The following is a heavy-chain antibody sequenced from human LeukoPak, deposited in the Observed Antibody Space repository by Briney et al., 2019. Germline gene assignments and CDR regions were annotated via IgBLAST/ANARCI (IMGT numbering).Heavy chain of an antibody. J-gene: IGHJ4*02. CDR3: ARGRGYSYGYADY. Sequence: ASVKVSCKASGYTFTSYDINWVRQATGQGLEWMGWMNPNSGNADYAEKFQGRVTMTRNISIRTAYMELSTLRSDDTAVYYCARGRGYSYGYADYWGQGTLVTVSS. D-gene: IGHD5-18*01. CDR1: GYTFTSYD. V-gene: IGHV1-8*01. CDR2: MNPNSGNA.